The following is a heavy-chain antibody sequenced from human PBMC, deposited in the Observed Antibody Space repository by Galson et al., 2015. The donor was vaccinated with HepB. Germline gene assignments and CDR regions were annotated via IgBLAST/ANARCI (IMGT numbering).Heavy chain of an antibody. V-gene: IGHV1-69*13. CDR1: GGTFSSYA. CDR2: IIPIFGTA. Sequence: SVTVSCKASGGTFSSYAISWVRQAPGQGLEWMGGIIPIFGTANYSQKFQGRVTITADESTSTAYMELSSLRSEDTAVYYCAKQLGSNWFDPWGQGTLVTVSS. J-gene: IGHJ5*02. CDR3: AKQLGSNWFDP. D-gene: IGHD6-6*01.